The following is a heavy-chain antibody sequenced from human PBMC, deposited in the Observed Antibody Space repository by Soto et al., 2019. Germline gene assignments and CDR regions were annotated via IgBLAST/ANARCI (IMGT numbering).Heavy chain of an antibody. Sequence: QVQLVQSGAEVKKPGSSVKVSCKASGGTFSSYTIGWVRQAPGQGLEWMGRIIPILGIANYAQKFQGRVTITADKSTSTAYMELSSLRSEDTAVYYCATKVGRGAFDIWGQGTMVTVSS. CDR3: ATKVGRGAFDI. J-gene: IGHJ3*02. CDR1: GGTFSSYT. CDR2: IIPILGIA. D-gene: IGHD1-26*01. V-gene: IGHV1-69*02.